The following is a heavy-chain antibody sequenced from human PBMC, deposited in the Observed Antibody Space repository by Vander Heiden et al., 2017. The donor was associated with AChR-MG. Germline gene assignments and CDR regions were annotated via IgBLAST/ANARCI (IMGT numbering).Heavy chain of an antibody. D-gene: IGHD3-3*01. V-gene: IGHV4-31*03. Sequence: QVQLQESGPGLVKPSQTLSLTGTVSGGSISSGGYYWSWIRQHPGKGLEWIGYIYSIGSTYYNPSLKSRVTISVDTSKNQFSLKLSSVTAADTAVYYCARVRGGVLRFLEWIPDAFDIWGQGTMVTVSS. CDR3: ARVRGGVLRFLEWIPDAFDI. CDR1: GGSISSGGYY. J-gene: IGHJ3*02. CDR2: IYSIGST.